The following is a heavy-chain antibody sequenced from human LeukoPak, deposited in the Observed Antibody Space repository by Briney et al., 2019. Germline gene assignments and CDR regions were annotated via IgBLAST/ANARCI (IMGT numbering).Heavy chain of an antibody. CDR3: AELGITMIGGV. Sequence: GGSLRLSCEASGLTFSSYSMNWVRQAPGKGLEWVSYISSSGSTIYYADSVKGRFTISRDNAKNSLYLQMNSLRAEDTAVYYCAELGITMIGGVWGKGTTVTISS. D-gene: IGHD3-10*02. V-gene: IGHV3-48*04. CDR1: GLTFSSYS. CDR2: ISSSGSTI. J-gene: IGHJ6*04.